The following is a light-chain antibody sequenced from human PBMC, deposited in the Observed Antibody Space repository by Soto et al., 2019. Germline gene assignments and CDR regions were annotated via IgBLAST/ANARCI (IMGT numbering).Light chain of an antibody. Sequence: QSVLTQPASVSGSPGQSITISCTGTSSDVGSYNLVSWYQQHPGKAPKLMIYEGSKRPSGVSNRFSGSKSGNTASLTISGLQAEDEADYYCCSYAASSTLVFGAGTKLTVL. CDR2: EGS. J-gene: IGLJ3*02. V-gene: IGLV2-23*01. CDR3: CSYAASSTLV. CDR1: SSDVGSYNL.